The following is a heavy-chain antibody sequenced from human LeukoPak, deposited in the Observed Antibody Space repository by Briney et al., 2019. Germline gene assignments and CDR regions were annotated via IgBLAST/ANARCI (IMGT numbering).Heavy chain of an antibody. V-gene: IGHV4-31*03. CDR2: IYYSGST. D-gene: IGHD3-10*01. CDR1: GGSISSGGYY. Sequence: SETLSLTCTVSGGSISSGGYYWSWIRQHPGKGLEWIGYIYYSGSTYYNPSLKSRVTISVDTSKNQFSLKLRFVTAADTAVYYCARIRLLLSWFDPGAREPWSPSPQ. CDR3: ARIRLLLSWFDP. J-gene: IGHJ5*02.